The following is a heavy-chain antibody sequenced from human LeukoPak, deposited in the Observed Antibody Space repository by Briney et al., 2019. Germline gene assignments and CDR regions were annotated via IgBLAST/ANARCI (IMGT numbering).Heavy chain of an antibody. CDR1: GFTFSSYW. V-gene: IGHV3-7*01. J-gene: IGHJ4*02. D-gene: IGHD6-19*01. Sequence: GGSLRLSCAASGFTFSSYWMSWVRQAPGKGLEWVANIKQDGSEKYYVGSVKGRFTISRDNAKNSMYLEMNSLRAEDTAVYYCARDRSLSVAGTFDFWGQGSLVTVSS. CDR3: ARDRSLSVAGTFDF. CDR2: IKQDGSEK.